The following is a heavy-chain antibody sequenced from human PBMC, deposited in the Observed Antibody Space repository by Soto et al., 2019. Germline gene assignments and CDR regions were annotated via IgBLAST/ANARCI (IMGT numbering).Heavy chain of an antibody. Sequence: GASVKVSCKASGYTFTNYGISWVRQATGQGLERMGWMNPNSGNTGYAQKFQGRVTMTRNTSISTAYMELSSLRSEDTAVYYCARARVVRGVKFDPWGQGTLVTVS. D-gene: IGHD3-10*01. CDR3: ARARVVRGVKFDP. CDR2: MNPNSGNT. J-gene: IGHJ5*02. V-gene: IGHV1-8*01. CDR1: GYTFTNYG.